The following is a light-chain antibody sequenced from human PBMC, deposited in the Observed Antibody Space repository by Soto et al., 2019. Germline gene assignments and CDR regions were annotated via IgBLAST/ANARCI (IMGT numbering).Light chain of an antibody. CDR2: DAS. CDR3: QQYNSFSGT. J-gene: IGKJ1*01. CDR1: QSISNW. Sequence: DSQMTQSPYTLSASVVDRVTITCRASQSISNWLAWYQQKPGKAPDLLIYDASTLQRGVPSRFSGNGSGTEFTLTISSLQPDDVATYYCQQYNSFSGTFGQGTKVEIK. V-gene: IGKV1-5*01.